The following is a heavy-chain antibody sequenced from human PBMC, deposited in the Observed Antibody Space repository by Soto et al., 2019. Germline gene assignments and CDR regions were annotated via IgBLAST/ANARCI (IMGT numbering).Heavy chain of an antibody. CDR2: ISSYNGDT. V-gene: IGHV1-18*01. Sequence: QVQLVQSGAEVKKPGASVKVSCKASGYTFTRSGISWVRQAPGQGPEWMGWISSYNGDTNYAQTFQGRVTMTTDTSTSTAYMELRSLRSDDTAVYYCAREGVAPYYSYDMDVWGQGTPVTVSS. D-gene: IGHD5-12*01. CDR1: GYTFTRSG. J-gene: IGHJ6*02. CDR3: AREGVAPYYSYDMDV.